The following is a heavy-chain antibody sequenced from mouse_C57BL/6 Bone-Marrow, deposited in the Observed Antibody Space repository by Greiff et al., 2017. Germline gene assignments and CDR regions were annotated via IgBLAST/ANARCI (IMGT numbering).Heavy chain of an antibody. Sequence: QVQLQQPGAELVKPGASVKMSCKASGYTFTSYWITWVKQRPGQGLEWIGDVYPGSGSTNYNEKFKSKATLTVDTSSSTAYMQLSSLTSEDSAVYYCARGGLTDYYALDYWGQGTSVTVSS. V-gene: IGHV1-55*01. D-gene: IGHD4-1*01. J-gene: IGHJ4*01. CDR3: ARGGLTDYYALDY. CDR1: GYTFTSYW. CDR2: VYPGSGST.